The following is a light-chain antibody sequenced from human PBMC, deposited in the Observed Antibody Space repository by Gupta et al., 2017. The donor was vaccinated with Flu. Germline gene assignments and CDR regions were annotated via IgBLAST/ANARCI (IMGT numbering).Light chain of an antibody. CDR2: AAS. CDR1: HRIAVY. V-gene: IGKV1-39*01. Sequence: IQLTQSPSSLSASVGDTVTITCRSSHRIAVYLNWWQQKPGKAPNLLIFAASSLESGVPPRFRGRGSGTEFTLTVSSLQPEDFATYYCQQSDSDSWTFGQGTKVEVK. J-gene: IGKJ1*01. CDR3: QQSDSDSWT.